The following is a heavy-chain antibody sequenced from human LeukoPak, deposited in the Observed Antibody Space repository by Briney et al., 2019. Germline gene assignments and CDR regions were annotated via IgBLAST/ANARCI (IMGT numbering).Heavy chain of an antibody. CDR3: TKETPQMDV. V-gene: IGHV3-48*03. Sequence: GGSLRLSCAASGFTLSSYEMNWVRQAPGQGLEWVAYISSTGNTVHYAGSVKGRFTISRDNAKNSLYLQMNRLRAEDTAVYYCTKETPQMDVWGKGTTVTVSS. D-gene: IGHD2-15*01. CDR2: ISSTGNTV. CDR1: GFTLSSYE. J-gene: IGHJ6*04.